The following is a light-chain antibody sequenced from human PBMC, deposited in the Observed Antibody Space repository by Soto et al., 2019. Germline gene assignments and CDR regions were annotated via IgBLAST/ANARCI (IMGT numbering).Light chain of an antibody. CDR3: LQDYSYPYT. J-gene: IGKJ2*01. V-gene: IGKV1-6*01. CDR1: QGIRND. Sequence: AIQMTQSPSSLSASVRDRVTITCRTSQGIRNDLGWYQQKQGKAPKLLIYAASSLQSGVPSRFSSSGSGTDFTLTISSLQPEDFETYYCLQDYSYPYTFGQGTKLEIK. CDR2: AAS.